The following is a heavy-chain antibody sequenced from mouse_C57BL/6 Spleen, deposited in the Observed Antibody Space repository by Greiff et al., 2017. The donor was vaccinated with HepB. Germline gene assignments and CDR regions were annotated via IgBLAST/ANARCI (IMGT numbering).Heavy chain of an antibody. CDR3: ARTVVAPKGY. J-gene: IGHJ4*01. Sequence: GLVKPGGSLKLSCAASGFTFSDYGMHWVRQAPEKGLEWVAYISSGSSTIYYADTVKGRFTISRDNAKNTLFLQMTSLRSEDTAMYYCARTVVAPKGYWGQGTSVTVSS. CDR2: ISSGSSTI. D-gene: IGHD1-1*01. CDR1: GFTFSDYG. V-gene: IGHV5-17*01.